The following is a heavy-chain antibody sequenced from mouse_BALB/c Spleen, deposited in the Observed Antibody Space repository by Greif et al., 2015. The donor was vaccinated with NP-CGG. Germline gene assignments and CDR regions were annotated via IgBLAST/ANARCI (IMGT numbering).Heavy chain of an antibody. CDR3: ARGGYGYYFDY. V-gene: IGHV14-3*02. J-gene: IGHJ2*01. CDR1: GFNIKDTY. Sequence: EVKLVESGAELVKPGASVKLSCTASGFNIKDTYMHWVKQRPEQGLEWIGRIDPANGNTKYDPKFQGKATITADTSSNTAYLQLSSLTSEDTAVYYCARGGYGYYFDYWGQGTTLTVSS. D-gene: IGHD1-2*01. CDR2: IDPANGNT.